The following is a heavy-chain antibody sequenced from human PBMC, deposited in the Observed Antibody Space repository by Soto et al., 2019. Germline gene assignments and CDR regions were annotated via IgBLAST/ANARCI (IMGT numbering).Heavy chain of an antibody. CDR1: GYNFTSYD. CDR3: AREKTSYGMDV. J-gene: IGHJ6*02. Sequence: QVQLVQSGAEVKKPGASVKVSCKASGYNFTSYDINWVRQATGQGLEWMGWMNPNSCNTGYAQKFQGRVTMTRNTSISTADLELSSLSSEDTAVYYCAREKTSYGMDVWGQGNTVTVSS. CDR2: MNPNSCNT. V-gene: IGHV1-8*01.